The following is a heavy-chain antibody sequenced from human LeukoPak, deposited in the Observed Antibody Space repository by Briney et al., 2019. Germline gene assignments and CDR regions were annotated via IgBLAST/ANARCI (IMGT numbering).Heavy chain of an antibody. CDR2: INHSGST. CDR3: ARARGTEAIDS. J-gene: IGHJ4*02. CDR1: GASFSGYY. V-gene: IGHV4-34*01. D-gene: IGHD6-25*01. Sequence: SETLSLTCAGYGASFSGYYWTWIRQPPGMGLEWIGEINHSGSTNYNPSLKNRVTVSVDTSKNQFSVKLTSVTAADTALYYCARARGTEAIDSWGQGTLVTVSS.